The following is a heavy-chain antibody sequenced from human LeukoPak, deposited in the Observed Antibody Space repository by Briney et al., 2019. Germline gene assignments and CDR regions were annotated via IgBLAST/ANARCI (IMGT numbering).Heavy chain of an antibody. CDR3: ARISTSLFDY. J-gene: IGHJ4*02. CDR2: ISGSGDRT. D-gene: IGHD2-2*01. CDR1: GFTFSNYA. Sequence: GGSLRLSCAASGFTFSNYAISWVRQAPGKGLEWVSSISGSGDRTSYADSVKGRFTISRDNAKNSLYLQMNSLRAEDTAVYYCARISTSLFDYWGQGTLVTVSS. V-gene: IGHV3-23*01.